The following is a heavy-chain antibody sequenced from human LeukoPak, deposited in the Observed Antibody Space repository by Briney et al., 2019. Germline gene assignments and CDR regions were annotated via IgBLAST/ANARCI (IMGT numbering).Heavy chain of an antibody. CDR3: AKDDPKAYFDY. Sequence: GGSLRLSCAASGFTFNSYGMDWVRQAPGKGLEWVAFIRSDGSTKYYADSVKGRFTISRDNSKNTLYLQMNSLRAEDTAVYYCAKDDPKAYFDYWGQGNLVTVSS. CDR2: IRSDGSTK. V-gene: IGHV3-30*02. J-gene: IGHJ4*02. CDR1: GFTFNSYG.